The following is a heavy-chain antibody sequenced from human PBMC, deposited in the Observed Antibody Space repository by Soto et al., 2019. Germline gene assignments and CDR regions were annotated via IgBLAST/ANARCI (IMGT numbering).Heavy chain of an antibody. Sequence: GGSLRLSCAASGFTFSNYWMSWVRQAPGKGLEWVANIKQDGSEKYYVDSVKGRFTVSRDNAKNSLYLQMNSLRAEDTAFYYCARGGGASDYWGQGTLVTVSS. D-gene: IGHD1-26*01. CDR3: ARGGGASDY. CDR2: IKQDGSEK. V-gene: IGHV3-7*04. J-gene: IGHJ4*02. CDR1: GFTFSNYW.